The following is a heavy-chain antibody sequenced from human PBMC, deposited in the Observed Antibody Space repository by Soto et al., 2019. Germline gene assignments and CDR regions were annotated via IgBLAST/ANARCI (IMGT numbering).Heavy chain of an antibody. V-gene: IGHV1-69*01. CDR3: ARVGPAHYYDSSGYYSPLDY. Sequence: VQLVQSGAEVKKPGSSVKVSCKASGDTFSSYAINWVRQAPGQGLEWMGGIIPMVGTANYAQKFKGRVTITAGESTSTVYMELSSLRAEDTAVYYCARVGPAHYYDSSGYYSPLDYWGQGTLVTVSS. D-gene: IGHD3-22*01. CDR1: GDTFSSYA. CDR2: IIPMVGTA. J-gene: IGHJ4*02.